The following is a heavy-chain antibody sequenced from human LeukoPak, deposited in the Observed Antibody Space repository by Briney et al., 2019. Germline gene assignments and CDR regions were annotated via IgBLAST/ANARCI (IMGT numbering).Heavy chain of an antibody. J-gene: IGHJ6*02. V-gene: IGHV1-58*02. CDR3: AADYNWNLDYYYYYGMDV. CDR2: IAVGSGNT. CDR1: GFTFTTSA. D-gene: IGHD1-20*01. Sequence: ASVKVSCKASGFTFTTSAMQWVRQARGQRLEWIGWIAVGSGNTNYAQKFQERVTITRDMSTSTAYMELSSLGSEDTAVYYCAADYNWNLDYYYYYGMDVWGLGTTVTVSS.